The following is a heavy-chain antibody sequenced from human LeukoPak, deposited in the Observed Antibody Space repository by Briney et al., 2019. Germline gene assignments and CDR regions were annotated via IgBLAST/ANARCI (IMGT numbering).Heavy chain of an antibody. J-gene: IGHJ4*02. Sequence: SETLSHTCTVSGGSISSGNYYWSWIRQPPGKGLEWIGYIYYSGSTNYNPSLKSRVTISVDTSKNQFSLKLSSVTAADTAVYYCARSYYDFWSGPSYYFDYWGQGTLVTVSS. CDR3: ARSYYDFWSGPSYYFDY. CDR1: GGSISSGNYY. V-gene: IGHV4-61*01. CDR2: IYYSGST. D-gene: IGHD3-3*01.